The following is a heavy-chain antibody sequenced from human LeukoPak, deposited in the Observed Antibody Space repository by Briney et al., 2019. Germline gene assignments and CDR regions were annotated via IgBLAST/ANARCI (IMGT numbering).Heavy chain of an antibody. Sequence: GGSLRLSCAASGFTFSDYYMSWIRQAPGKGLEWVSYISSSGSTIYYADSVKGRFTISRDNAKNSLYPQMNSLRAEDTAVYYCARDSRSYCSSTSCSSSDAFDIWGQGTMVTVSS. CDR2: ISSSGSTI. J-gene: IGHJ3*02. V-gene: IGHV3-11*01. D-gene: IGHD2-2*01. CDR3: ARDSRSYCSSTSCSSSDAFDI. CDR1: GFTFSDYY.